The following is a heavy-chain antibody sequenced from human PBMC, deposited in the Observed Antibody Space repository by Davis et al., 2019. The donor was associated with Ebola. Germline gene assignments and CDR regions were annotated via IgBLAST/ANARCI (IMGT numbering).Heavy chain of an antibody. CDR3: ARQLGLYCSTTGCYGMDV. D-gene: IGHD2-2*01. J-gene: IGHJ6*04. CDR1: GYDFTSYW. CDR2: IYPGDSDT. V-gene: IGHV5-51*01. Sequence: GGSLRLSCKASGYDFTSYWIVWVRQMPGKGLEWMGIIYPGDSDTRYSPSFQGQITISVDKSISTAYLQWSSLKASDTAMYYCARQLGLYCSTTGCYGMDVWGKGTTVAVSS.